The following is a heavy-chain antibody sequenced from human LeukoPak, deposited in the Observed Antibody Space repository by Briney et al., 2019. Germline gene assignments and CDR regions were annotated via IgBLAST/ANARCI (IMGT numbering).Heavy chain of an antibody. V-gene: IGHV4-31*03. CDR2: IYYSGST. J-gene: IGHJ5*02. CDR1: GGSIYRNGYY. Sequence: SETLSLTCTVSGGSIYRNGYYWTWIRQHPGTGLEWIGYIYYSGSTYYNPSLKSRVSMSEDTSKNQLFLHLSSVTAADTAVYYCASAAGNWFDPWGPGTLVTVSS. D-gene: IGHD3-10*01. CDR3: ASAAGNWFDP.